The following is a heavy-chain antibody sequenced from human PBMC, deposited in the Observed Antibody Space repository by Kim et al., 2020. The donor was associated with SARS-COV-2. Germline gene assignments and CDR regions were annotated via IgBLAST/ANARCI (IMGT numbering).Heavy chain of an antibody. V-gene: IGHV4-59*01. CDR1: GGSISSYS. J-gene: IGHJ3*02. CDR3: AREGYYDSSGYYRNNAFDI. D-gene: IGHD3-22*01. CDR2: IYYSGST. Sequence: SETLSLTCTVSGGSISSYSWSWIRQPPGKGLEWIGYIYYSGSTKYNPSLKSRVTISVDTSKKHVSLKLSSVTAADTAVYYCAREGYYDSSGYYRNNAFDIWGQGTMVTVSS.